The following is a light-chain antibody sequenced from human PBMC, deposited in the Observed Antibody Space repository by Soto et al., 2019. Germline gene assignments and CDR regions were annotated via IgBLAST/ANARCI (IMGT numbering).Light chain of an antibody. Sequence: DIQITQSPSTLAASVGDRVTITCRASQTITRWMALYQQKPGKAPKLLIYKASTLKSGVPSRFSGSGSGTEFTLTISSLQPDDFATYYCQHYNSCSEAFGQGTKVDIK. CDR2: KAS. V-gene: IGKV1-5*03. CDR1: QTITRW. CDR3: QHYNSCSEA. J-gene: IGKJ1*01.